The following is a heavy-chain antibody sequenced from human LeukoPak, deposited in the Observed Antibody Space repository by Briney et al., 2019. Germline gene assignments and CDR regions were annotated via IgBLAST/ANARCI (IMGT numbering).Heavy chain of an antibody. CDR2: FDPEDGET. D-gene: IGHD2-2*01. CDR3: ATIDIVVVPAAMDAFDI. Sequence: GAXVKVSCKVSGYTLTELSMHWVRQAPGKGLEWMGGFDPEDGETIYAQKFQGRVTMTEDTSTDTAYMELSSLRSEDTAVYYCATIDIVVVPAAMDAFDIWGQGTMVTVSS. V-gene: IGHV1-24*01. J-gene: IGHJ3*02. CDR1: GYTLTELS.